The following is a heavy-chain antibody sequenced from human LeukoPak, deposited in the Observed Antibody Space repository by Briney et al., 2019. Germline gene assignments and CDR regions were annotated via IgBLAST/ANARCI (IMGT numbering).Heavy chain of an antibody. J-gene: IGHJ4*02. CDR1: GGSISSYY. CDR3: ARSRQIQLWLEFDY. Sequence: SETLSLTCTVSGGSISSYYWSWIRQPPGKGLEWIGYIYYSGSTNYNPSLKSRVTISVDTSKNQFSLKLSSVTAADTAVYYCARSRQIQLWLEFDYWGQETLVTVSS. V-gene: IGHV4-59*01. D-gene: IGHD5-18*01. CDR2: IYYSGST.